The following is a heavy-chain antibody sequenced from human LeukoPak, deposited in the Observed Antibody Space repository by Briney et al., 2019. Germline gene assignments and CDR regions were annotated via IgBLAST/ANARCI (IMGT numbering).Heavy chain of an antibody. CDR3: ASEVLWFGELVDY. V-gene: IGHV4-34*01. J-gene: IGHJ4*02. D-gene: IGHD3-10*01. CDR2: INHSGST. Sequence: SETLSLTCAVYGGSFSGYYWSWIRQPPGKGLEWIGEINHSGSTNYNPSLKSRVTISVDTSKNQFSLRLSSVTAADTAVYYCASEVLWFGELVDYWGQGTLVTVSS. CDR1: GGSFSGYY.